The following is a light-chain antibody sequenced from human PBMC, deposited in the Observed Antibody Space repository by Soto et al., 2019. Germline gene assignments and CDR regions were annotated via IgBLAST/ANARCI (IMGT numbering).Light chain of an antibody. CDR2: DAS. CDR1: QSISSW. V-gene: IGKV1-5*01. J-gene: IGKJ1*01. Sequence: MSQSPATLSASVGYRFTITCRASQSISSWLEWYQQKPGKAPKLLIYDASSLESGVPSRFRGSGSGTEFTLTISSLQSEDFALYYCQQYNDSPRTFGQGTKVDIK. CDR3: QQYNDSPRT.